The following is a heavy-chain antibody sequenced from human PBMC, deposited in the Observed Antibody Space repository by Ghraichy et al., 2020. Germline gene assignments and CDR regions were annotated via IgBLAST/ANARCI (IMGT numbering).Heavy chain of an antibody. CDR3: ARSWHYSGSYVYGMDV. V-gene: IGHV4-38-2*02. J-gene: IGHJ6*02. CDR2: IYHSGST. Sequence: SETLSLTCTVSGYSISSGYYWGWIRQPPGKGLEWIGSIYHSGSTYYNPSLKSRVTISVDTSKNQFSLKLSSVTAADTAVYYCARSWHYSGSYVYGMDVWGQGTTVTVSS. CDR1: GYSISSGYY. D-gene: IGHD1-26*01.